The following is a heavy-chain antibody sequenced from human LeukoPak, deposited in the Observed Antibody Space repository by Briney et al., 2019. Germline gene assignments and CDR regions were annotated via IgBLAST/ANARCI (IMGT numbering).Heavy chain of an antibody. CDR3: ARESVTPYYYYMDV. J-gene: IGHJ6*03. Sequence: SETLSLTCTVSAGSISSGSYYWSWIRQPAGKGLEWIGRIYTSGSTNYNPSLKSRVTISVDTSKNQFSLKLSSVTAADTAVYYCARESVTPYYYYMDVWGKGTTVTVSS. CDR2: IYTSGST. V-gene: IGHV4-61*02. D-gene: IGHD4-23*01. CDR1: AGSISSGSYY.